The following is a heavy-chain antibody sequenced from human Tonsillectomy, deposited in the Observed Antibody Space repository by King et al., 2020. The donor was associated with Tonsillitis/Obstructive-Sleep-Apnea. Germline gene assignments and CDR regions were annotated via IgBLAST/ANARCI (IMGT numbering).Heavy chain of an antibody. D-gene: IGHD5-18*01. CDR3: AKERGFTYGPSDAFDI. J-gene: IGHJ3*02. V-gene: IGHV3-33*06. CDR1: GFTFSTSG. CDR2: IWFDGSNK. Sequence: VQLVESGGGVVQPGRSLRLSCAASGFTFSTSGMHWVRQAPGKGLEWVEVIWFDGSNKYYTDSVKGRFTIARDNSKNTLYLQMNSLRAEDTAVYYCAKERGFTYGPSDAFDIWGQGTMVTVSS.